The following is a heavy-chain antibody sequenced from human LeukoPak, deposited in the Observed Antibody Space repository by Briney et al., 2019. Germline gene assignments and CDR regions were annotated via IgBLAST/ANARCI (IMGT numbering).Heavy chain of an antibody. CDR2: INPNSGGT. Sequence: ASVKVSCKASGGTFSSYAISWVRQAPGQGLEWMGWINPNSGGTNYAQKFQGRVTMTRDTSISTAYMELSRLRSDDTAVYYCARAGLTAMVTTGYGYWGQGTLVTVSS. J-gene: IGHJ4*02. V-gene: IGHV1-2*02. CDR1: GGTFSSYA. CDR3: ARAGLTAMVTTGYGY. D-gene: IGHD5-18*01.